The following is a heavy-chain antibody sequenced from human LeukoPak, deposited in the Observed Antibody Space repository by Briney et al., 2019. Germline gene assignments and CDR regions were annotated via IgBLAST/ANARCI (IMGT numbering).Heavy chain of an antibody. CDR2: IKQDGSEK. V-gene: IGHV3-7*01. D-gene: IGHD6-19*01. Sequence: GGSLRLSCAASGFTFSSYEMNWVRQAPGKGLEWVADIKQDGSEKYYVDSVKGRFTMSRDNAKNSLYLQMNSLRAEDTAVYYCARARSSGWYSAFDFWGQGTLVTVSS. J-gene: IGHJ4*02. CDR3: ARARSSGWYSAFDF. CDR1: GFTFSSYE.